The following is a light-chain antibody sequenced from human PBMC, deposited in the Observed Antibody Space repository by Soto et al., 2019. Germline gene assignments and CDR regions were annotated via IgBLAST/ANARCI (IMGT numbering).Light chain of an antibody. V-gene: IGLV4-69*01. CDR2: LNSDGSH. Sequence: QLVLTQSPSASASLGASVKLSCTLSSGHSNYAIAWHQQQSEKGPRYLMKLNSDGSHSKGDGIPDRFSGSSSGAERYLTISSHQSEDEADYYCQTWGSGIVVFGGGTKVTVL. CDR3: QTWGSGIVV. CDR1: SGHSNYA. J-gene: IGLJ2*01.